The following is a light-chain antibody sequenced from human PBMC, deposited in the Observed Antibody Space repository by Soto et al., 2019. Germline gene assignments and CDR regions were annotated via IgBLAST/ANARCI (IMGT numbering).Light chain of an antibody. CDR1: SSDIGSNP. V-gene: IGLV1-44*01. CDR3: SAWDDNIYGPV. Sequence: QSVLTQPPSASGTPGQMVAISCSGGSSDIGSNPVNWYLHLPGAAPQLLIYRDNQRPSGVPDRFSGSKSGNSASLTISGLQSEDEADYFCSAWDDNIYGPVFGGGTKLTVL. CDR2: RDN. J-gene: IGLJ2*01.